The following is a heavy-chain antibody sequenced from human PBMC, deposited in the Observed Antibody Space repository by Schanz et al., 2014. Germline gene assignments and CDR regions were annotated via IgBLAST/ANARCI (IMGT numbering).Heavy chain of an antibody. V-gene: IGHV3-23*04. J-gene: IGHJ4*02. CDR3: VKGGTNTLDS. CDR1: GFIFSNFA. CDR2: ISGSGAGT. Sequence: VQLVESGGGVVQPGGSLRLSCAASGFIFSNFAMEWVRQAPGKGLEWVSAISGSGAGTYYADSVKGRFTTSRDNSKNTLYLQMNSLRGDDTAIYYCVKGGTNTLDSWGQGTLVAVSS.